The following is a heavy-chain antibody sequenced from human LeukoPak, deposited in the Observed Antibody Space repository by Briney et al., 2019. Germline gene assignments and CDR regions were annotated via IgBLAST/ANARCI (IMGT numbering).Heavy chain of an antibody. CDR1: GASISSYY. J-gene: IGHJ2*01. V-gene: IGHV4-59*01. Sequence: PSETLSLTCVVSGASISSYYWSWIRQPAGKGLEWIGYIYYSGSTNYNPSLKSRVTISVDTSKNQFSLKLSSVTAADTAVYYCARVYYSSSYDYWYFDLWGRGTLVTVSS. CDR2: IYYSGST. D-gene: IGHD6-13*01. CDR3: ARVYYSSSYDYWYFDL.